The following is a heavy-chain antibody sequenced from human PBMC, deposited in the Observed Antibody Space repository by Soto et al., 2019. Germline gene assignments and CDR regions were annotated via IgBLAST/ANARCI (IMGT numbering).Heavy chain of an antibody. CDR2: IVVGSGNT. J-gene: IGHJ3*02. CDR3: AADKVEDYYDSSGYYSRAFDI. CDR1: RFRYASTA. D-gene: IGHD3-22*01. V-gene: IGHV1-58*01. Sequence: GIPVKPSSEASRFRYASTAVRWARHDRGKRLEWIGWIVVGSGNTNYAQKFQERVTITRDMSTSTAYMELSSLRSEDTAVYYCAADKVEDYYDSSGYYSRAFDIWGQGTMVTVSS.